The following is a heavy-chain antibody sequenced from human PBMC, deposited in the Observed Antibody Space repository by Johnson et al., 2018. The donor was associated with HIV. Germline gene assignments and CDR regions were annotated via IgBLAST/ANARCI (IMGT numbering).Heavy chain of an antibody. D-gene: IGHD3-9*01. J-gene: IGHJ3*02. CDR1: GFTFSTHG. CDR3: ATEILFAASGSDHDAVDT. V-gene: IGHV3-30*02. CDR2: IGYDGSNK. Sequence: QVHLVESGGGVVQPGGSLRLSCAASGFTFSTHGMNWVRQAPGRGLEWVAFIGYDGSNKYYADSVKGRFTISRDNAKNSLFLQMNSLRGEDPGVYYCATEILFAASGSDHDAVDTWGQGTMVTVS.